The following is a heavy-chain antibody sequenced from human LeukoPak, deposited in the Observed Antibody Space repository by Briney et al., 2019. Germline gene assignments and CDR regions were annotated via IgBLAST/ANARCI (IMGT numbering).Heavy chain of an antibody. J-gene: IGHJ4*02. V-gene: IGHV3-23*01. CDR3: AKASSPLGYFDY. D-gene: IGHD6-13*01. Sequence: GGSLRLSCAASGFTLSSYAMSWVRQAPGKGLEWVSGISGSDGSTYYAGSVKGRFTISRDDSKNTLFLQLTSLRAEDTAVYYCAKASSPLGYFDYWGQGILVTVSS. CDR2: ISGSDGST. CDR1: GFTLSSYA.